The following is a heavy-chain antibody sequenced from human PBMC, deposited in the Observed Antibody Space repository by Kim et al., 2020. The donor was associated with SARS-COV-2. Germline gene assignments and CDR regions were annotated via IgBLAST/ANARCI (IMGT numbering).Heavy chain of an antibody. V-gene: IGHV3-15*01. CDR3: TTDYCDGSFCYYYGMDV. CDR2: IKSKTDGGTT. CDR1: GFTFSNAW. J-gene: IGHJ6*02. D-gene: IGHD5-18*01. Sequence: GGSLRLSCAASGFTFSNAWMSWVRQAPGKGLEWVGRIKSKTDGGTTDYAAPVKGRFTISRDDSKNTLYLQMNSLKTEDTAVYYCTTDYCDGSFCYYYGMDVWGQGTTVTVSS.